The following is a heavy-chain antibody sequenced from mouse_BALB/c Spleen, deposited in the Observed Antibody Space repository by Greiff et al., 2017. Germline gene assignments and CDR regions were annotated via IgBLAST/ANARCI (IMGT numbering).Heavy chain of an antibody. CDR1: GFSLTSYG. D-gene: IGHD2-1*01. V-gene: IGHV2-9*02. J-gene: IGHJ4*01. CDR2: IWAGGST. Sequence: VKLVESGPGLVAPSQSLSITCTVSGFSLTSYGVHWVRQPPGKGLEWLGVIWAGGSTNYNSALMSRLSISKDNSKSQVFLKMNSLQTDDTAMYYCARDGGNDHEDYYAMDYWGQGTSVTVSS. CDR3: ARDGGNDHEDYYAMDY.